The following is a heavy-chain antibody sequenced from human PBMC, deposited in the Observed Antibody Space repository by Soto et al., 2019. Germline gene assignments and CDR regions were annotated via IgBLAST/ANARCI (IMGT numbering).Heavy chain of an antibody. CDR1: GFTFSSYA. D-gene: IGHD5-12*01. V-gene: IGHV3-30-3*01. CDR3: ARPGDGGYASLDY. CDR2: ISYDGSNK. J-gene: IGHJ4*02. Sequence: QVQLVESGGGVVQPGRSLRLSCAASGFTFSSYAMHWVRQAPGKGLEWVAVISYDGSNKYYADSVKGRFTISRDNPKNTLYLQMNGLRAEDTAVYYCARPGDGGYASLDYWGQGTLVTVSS.